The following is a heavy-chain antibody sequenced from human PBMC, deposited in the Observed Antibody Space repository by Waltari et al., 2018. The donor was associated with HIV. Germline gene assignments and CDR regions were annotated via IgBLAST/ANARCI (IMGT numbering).Heavy chain of an antibody. CDR1: GFTFGDYA. CDR3: TKGRMTTDY. Sequence: EVQLVESGGGLVQPGRSLRLSCTASGFTFGDYAMSWFRQAPGKWLEWVGCIISKAYGATTEYAASVKGRLTISREDSRSIAYIQMNSLQTEDTAVYYCTKGRMTTDYWGQGTLVTVSS. V-gene: IGHV3-49*03. D-gene: IGHD4-17*01. CDR2: IISKAYGATT. J-gene: IGHJ4*02.